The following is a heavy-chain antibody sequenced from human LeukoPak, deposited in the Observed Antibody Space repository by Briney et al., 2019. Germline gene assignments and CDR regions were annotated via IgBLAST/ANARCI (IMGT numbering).Heavy chain of an antibody. V-gene: IGHV4-38-2*02. J-gene: IGHJ6*03. CDR2: IYHSGST. Sequence: SETLSLTCTVSGYSISSGYYWGWIRQPPGKGLEWIGSIYHSGSTYYNPSLKSRVTISVDTSKNQFSLKLSSVTAADTAVYYCARVLSGSYFGYYYYYMDVWGKGTTVTVSS. CDR3: ARVLSGSYFGYYYYYMDV. D-gene: IGHD1-26*01. CDR1: GYSISSGYY.